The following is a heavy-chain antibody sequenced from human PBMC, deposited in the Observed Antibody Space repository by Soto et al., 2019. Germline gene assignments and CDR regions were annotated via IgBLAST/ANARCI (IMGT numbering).Heavy chain of an antibody. CDR2: MSRDARNE. CDR3: AKPHVFKTRMRVDY. J-gene: IGHJ4*02. D-gene: IGHD2-15*01. Sequence: QVQLEESGGGVVQPGRSLRLSCAASGFSFSDYGLQWARQAPGKGLEWVATMSRDARNEYYADSVKGRFTISRDNSKNMLYLQMNSLRPADTAAYYCAKPHVFKTRMRVDYWGQGTQVTVSS. V-gene: IGHV3-30*18. CDR1: GFSFSDYG.